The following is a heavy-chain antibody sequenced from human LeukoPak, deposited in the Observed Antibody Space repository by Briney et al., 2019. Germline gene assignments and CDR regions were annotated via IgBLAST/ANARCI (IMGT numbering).Heavy chain of an antibody. CDR3: ARGPMIVVDAEHTFDY. V-gene: IGHV4-59*12. J-gene: IGHJ4*02. CDR1: GGSISRYY. CDR2: ISYSGST. Sequence: SETLSPTCTVSGGSISRYYWSWIRQPPGKGLEWIGYISYSGSTNYNPPLKSRVTISVNTSKNQFSLKLSSVTAADTAVYYCARGPMIVVDAEHTFDYWGQGTLVTVSS. D-gene: IGHD3-22*01.